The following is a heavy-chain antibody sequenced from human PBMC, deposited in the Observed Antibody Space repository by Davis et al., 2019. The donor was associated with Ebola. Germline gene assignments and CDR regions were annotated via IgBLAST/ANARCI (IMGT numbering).Heavy chain of an antibody. V-gene: IGHV1-18*04. CDR2: ISAYNGNT. Sequence: ASVKVSCKASGYTFTSYGISWVRQAPGQGLEWMGWISAYNGNTNYAQKLQGRVTMTTDTSTSTAYMELRSLRSDDTAVYYCARVEYYYDSSGYYPDAFDIWGQGTMVTVSS. CDR3: ARVEYYYDSSGYYPDAFDI. D-gene: IGHD3-22*01. J-gene: IGHJ3*02. CDR1: GYTFTSYG.